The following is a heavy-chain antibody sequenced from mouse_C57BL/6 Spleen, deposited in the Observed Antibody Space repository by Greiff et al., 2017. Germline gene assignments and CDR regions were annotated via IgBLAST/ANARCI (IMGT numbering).Heavy chain of an antibody. CDR2: INPSTGGT. V-gene: IGHV1-42*01. Sequence: EVQLQQSGPELVKPGASVKISCKASGYSFTGYYMNWVKQSPEKSLEWIGEINPSTGGTTYNQKFKAKATLTVDKSSSTAYMQLKSLTSEDSAVYYCARNYGSSYGGYAMDYWGQGTSVTVSS. D-gene: IGHD1-1*01. J-gene: IGHJ4*01. CDR1: GYSFTGYY. CDR3: ARNYGSSYGGYAMDY.